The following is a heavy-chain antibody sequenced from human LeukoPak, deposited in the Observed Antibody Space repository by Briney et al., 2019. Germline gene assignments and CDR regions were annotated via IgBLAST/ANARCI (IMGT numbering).Heavy chain of an antibody. CDR2: ISGRGGRT. CDR1: GFTFSSYA. D-gene: IGHD3-22*01. Sequence: GGSLRLSCAASGFTFSSYAMSGVRQAPGRGREGVGAISGRGGRTYYADSVKGRFTISRDNSNNTLYLQMNSLRAEDTAVYYCAKSGYYDSSGYHDAFDIWGQGTMVTVSS. J-gene: IGHJ3*02. V-gene: IGHV3-23*01. CDR3: AKSGYYDSSGYHDAFDI.